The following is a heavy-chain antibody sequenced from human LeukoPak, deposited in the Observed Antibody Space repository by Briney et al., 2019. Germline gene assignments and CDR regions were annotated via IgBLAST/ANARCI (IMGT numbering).Heavy chain of an antibody. CDR1: GGSFSGYY. CDR2: INHSGST. Sequence: SETLSLTCAVYGGSFSGYYWSWIRQPPGKGLEWIGEINHSGSTNYNPSLKSRVTISVDTSKNQFSLKLSSVTAADTAVYYCARRGVRGVTVWGQGTTVTVSS. D-gene: IGHD3-10*01. V-gene: IGHV4-34*01. CDR3: ARRGVRGVTV. J-gene: IGHJ6*02.